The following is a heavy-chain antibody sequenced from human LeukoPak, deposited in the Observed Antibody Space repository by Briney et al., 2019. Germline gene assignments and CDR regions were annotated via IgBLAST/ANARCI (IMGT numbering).Heavy chain of an antibody. CDR2: TYYRSKWFF. CDR1: GDNVSSNSAA. J-gene: IGHJ3*02. D-gene: IGHD3-22*01. CDR3: ARGDYDNSGGGFDI. Sequence: SQTLSLTCVISGDNVSSNSAAWNWIRQSPSGGLEWLGRTYYRSKWFFDYAVSMKSRITINSDTSQSHFSLQLRSVTPEDTAVYFWARGDYDNSGGGFDIWGQGTLVTVSS. V-gene: IGHV6-1*01.